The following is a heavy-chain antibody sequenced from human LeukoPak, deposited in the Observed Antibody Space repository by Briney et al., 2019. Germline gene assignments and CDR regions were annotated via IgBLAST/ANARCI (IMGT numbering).Heavy chain of an antibody. J-gene: IGHJ4*02. CDR2: VSNSGST. CDR1: GGSIRNYY. Sequence: SETLSLTCSVSGGSIRNYYWTWIRQPPGKGLEWTGHVSNSGSTKYNPSLKSRVTISIDTSKKHFSLKLSSVTAADTAVYYCASRAYYDSSGLDYWGQGILVTVSS. CDR3: ASRAYYDSSGLDY. D-gene: IGHD3-22*01. V-gene: IGHV4-59*08.